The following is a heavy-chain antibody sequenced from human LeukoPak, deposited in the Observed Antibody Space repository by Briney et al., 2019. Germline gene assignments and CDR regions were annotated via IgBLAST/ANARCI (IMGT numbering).Heavy chain of an antibody. V-gene: IGHV4-59*08. Sequence: PSETLSLTCNVSGDSISGYYWTWIRQPPGKGLEWIGYIYYSGSTNYNPSLESRVTMSVDSSRNQFSLKLNSVTATDTAVYFCARRAYSYGSEFDFWGQGILVTVSS. J-gene: IGHJ4*02. CDR1: GDSISGYY. D-gene: IGHD5-18*01. CDR3: ARRAYSYGSEFDF. CDR2: IYYSGST.